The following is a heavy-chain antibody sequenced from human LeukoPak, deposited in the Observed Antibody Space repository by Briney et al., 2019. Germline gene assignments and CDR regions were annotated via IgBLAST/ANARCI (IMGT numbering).Heavy chain of an antibody. D-gene: IGHD2-2*01. CDR1: GYTFTGYY. J-gene: IGHJ5*02. Sequence: GASVKVSCKASGYTFTGYYMHWVRQAPGQGLEWMGWINPNSGGTNYAQKLQGRVTMTRDTSISTAYMELSRLRSDDTAVYYCARNYCSSTSCYWYWFDPWGQGTLVTVSS. CDR3: ARNYCSSTSCYWYWFDP. CDR2: INPNSGGT. V-gene: IGHV1-2*02.